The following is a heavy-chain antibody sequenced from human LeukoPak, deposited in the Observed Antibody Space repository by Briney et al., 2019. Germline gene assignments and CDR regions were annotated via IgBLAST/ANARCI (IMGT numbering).Heavy chain of an antibody. CDR1: GFTFSRDA. J-gene: IGHJ4*02. CDR3: ASDVGY. V-gene: IGHV3-30*04. Sequence: GGSLRLSCAASGFTFSRDAMHWVRQAPGKGLEWVAVISYDGMNKYYADSVKGRFTISRDNAKNTLYPQMNSLRPEDTAVYYCASDVGYWGQGTLVTVSS. CDR2: ISYDGMNK. D-gene: IGHD1-26*01.